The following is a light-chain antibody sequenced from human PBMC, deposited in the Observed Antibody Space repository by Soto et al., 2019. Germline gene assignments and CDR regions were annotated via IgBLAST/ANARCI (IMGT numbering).Light chain of an antibody. Sequence: QSALTQPASVSGSPGQSITISCTGTSSDVGTYNLVSWYQHHPGKAPKLMIYEGSKRPSGVSNRFSGSKSGNTASLTISGLQAEDEAHYYCCSYAGSYTFYVVFGGGTKLTVL. J-gene: IGLJ2*01. CDR3: CSYAGSYTFYVV. CDR2: EGS. CDR1: SSDVGTYNL. V-gene: IGLV2-23*03.